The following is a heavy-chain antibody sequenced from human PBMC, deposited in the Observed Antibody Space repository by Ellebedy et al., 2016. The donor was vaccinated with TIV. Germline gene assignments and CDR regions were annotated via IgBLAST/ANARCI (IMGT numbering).Heavy chain of an antibody. CDR2: IHYSGTT. Sequence: MPSETLSLTCTVSGASFSGYSWSWIRKPPGQGLEWIGYIHYSGTTSYNPSLRSRLTISLDTSKKQFSRQVTSLTVADTAIYYCARGKPDGDSDYWGQGILVTVSS. CDR1: GASFSGYS. D-gene: IGHD2-21*02. V-gene: IGHV4-59*01. J-gene: IGHJ4*02. CDR3: ARGKPDGDSDY.